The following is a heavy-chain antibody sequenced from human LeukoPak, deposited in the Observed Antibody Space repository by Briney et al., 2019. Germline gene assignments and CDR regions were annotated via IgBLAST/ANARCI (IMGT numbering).Heavy chain of an antibody. CDR1: GFTFSSYS. CDR3: ARAGGYHYDSSGYYYWPEYFQH. CDR2: ISSSSSTI. Sequence: GGSLRLSCAASGFTFSSYSMNWVRQAPGKGLEWVSYISSSSSTIYYADSVKGRFTISRDNAKNSLYLQMNSLRDEDTAVYYCARAGGYHYDSSGYYYWPEYFQHWGQGTLVTVSS. J-gene: IGHJ1*01. V-gene: IGHV3-48*02. D-gene: IGHD3-22*01.